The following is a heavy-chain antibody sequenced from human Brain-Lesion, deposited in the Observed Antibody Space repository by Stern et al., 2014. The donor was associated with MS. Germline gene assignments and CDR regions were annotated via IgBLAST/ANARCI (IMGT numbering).Heavy chain of an antibody. CDR1: GGSISSSNW. J-gene: IGHJ3*02. Sequence: VQLVESGPGLVKPSGTLSITCAVSGGSISSSNWWSWVRQSPGKGLEWIGEIYHSGGTKYSPSFESRVIISVDKSKNQFSLKLSYVTAADTAVYYCARELPDLNAFDIWGQGTMVTVSS. CDR3: ARELPDLNAFDI. V-gene: IGHV4-4*02. CDR2: IYHSGGT. D-gene: IGHD1-14*01.